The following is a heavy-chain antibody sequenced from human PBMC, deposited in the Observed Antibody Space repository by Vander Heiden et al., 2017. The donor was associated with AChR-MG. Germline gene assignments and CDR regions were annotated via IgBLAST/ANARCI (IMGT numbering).Heavy chain of an antibody. D-gene: IGHD3-10*01. J-gene: IGHJ6*02. V-gene: IGHV3-30-3*01. CDR1: GFTSSPYA. CDR3: ARAANVLLWCGELRGCMDV. Sequence: QVQLVESGGGVVQPGRSLRLSCAASGFTSSPYAMHWVRQAPGKGLEWVAVISYDGSNKYYADSVKGRFTISRDNSKNTLYLQMNSLRAEDTAVYYCARAANVLLWCGELRGCMDVWGQGTTVTVSS. CDR2: ISYDGSNK.